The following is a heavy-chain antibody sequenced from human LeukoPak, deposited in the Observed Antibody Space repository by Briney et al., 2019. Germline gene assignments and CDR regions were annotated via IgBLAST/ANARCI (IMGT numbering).Heavy chain of an antibody. CDR2: ITRDSTFI. J-gene: IGHJ4*02. CDR1: GFTFSSYN. Sequence: PGGSLRLSCAASGFTFSSYNMNWVRQAPGKGLEWVSSITRDSTFIYYGDSVRGRFTISRDNAKNSLYLQMNSLRAEDTAVYYCARGTERFDYWGQGTLVTVSS. V-gene: IGHV3-21*01. CDR3: ARGTERFDY. D-gene: IGHD1-1*01.